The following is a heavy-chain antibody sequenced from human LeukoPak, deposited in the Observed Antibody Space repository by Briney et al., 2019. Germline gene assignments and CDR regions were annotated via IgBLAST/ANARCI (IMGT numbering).Heavy chain of an antibody. J-gene: IGHJ4*02. D-gene: IGHD1-26*01. CDR1: VYTFTIYD. Sequence: ASVNVSFTASVYTFTIYDINWGGQATEQGLEGMGWMNPNSGNTGYAQKFQGRVTMTRKTCTRTAYMELSSLRSEDTAVYHCARAATGSLDYCGQGTLVTVSS. V-gene: IGHV1-8*01. CDR3: ARAATGSLDY. CDR2: MNPNSGNT.